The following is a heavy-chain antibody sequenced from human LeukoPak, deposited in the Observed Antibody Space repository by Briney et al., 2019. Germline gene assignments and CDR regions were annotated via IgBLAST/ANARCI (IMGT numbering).Heavy chain of an antibody. V-gene: IGHV4-34*01. CDR2: INHSGST. CDR3: ARRRNRSYWL. Sequence: SETLSLTCAVYGGSFSGYYWSWIRQPPGKGLEWIGEINHSGSTNYNPSLESRVTISVDTSKNQFSLKLSSVTAADTAVYYCARRRNRSYWLWGQGTLVTVSS. J-gene: IGHJ4*02. D-gene: IGHD2-8*02. CDR1: GGSFSGYY.